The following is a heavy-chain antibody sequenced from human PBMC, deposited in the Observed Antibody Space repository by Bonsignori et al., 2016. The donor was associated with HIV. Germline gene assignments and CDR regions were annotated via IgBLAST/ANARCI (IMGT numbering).Heavy chain of an antibody. J-gene: IGHJ3*02. Sequence: WVRQAPGQGLEWMGGIIPILGIANYAQKFQGRVTITADKSTSTAYMELSSLRSEDTAVYYCARGGSDSSGFAFGALDIWGQGTMVTVSS. CDR2: IIPILGIA. CDR3: ARGGSDSSGFAFGALDI. V-gene: IGHV1-69*10. D-gene: IGHD3-22*01.